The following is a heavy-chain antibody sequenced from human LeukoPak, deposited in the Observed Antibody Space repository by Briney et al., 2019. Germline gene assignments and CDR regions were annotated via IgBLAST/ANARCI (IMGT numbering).Heavy chain of an antibody. CDR2: IYHSGST. J-gene: IGHJ4*02. V-gene: IGHV4-38-2*02. Sequence: SETLSLTCTVSGYSISSGYYWGWIRQPPGKGLEWIGSIYHSGSTYYNPSLKSRVTISVDTSKNQFSLKLSSVTAADTAVYYCARDREAFDYWGQGTLVTVSS. CDR3: ARDREAFDY. CDR1: GYSISSGYY.